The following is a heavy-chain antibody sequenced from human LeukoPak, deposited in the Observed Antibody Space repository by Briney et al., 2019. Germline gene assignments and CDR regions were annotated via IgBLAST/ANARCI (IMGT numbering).Heavy chain of an antibody. CDR1: GFTFRSYW. Sequence: GGSLRLSCAASGFTFRSYWMSWVRQAPGKGLEWVTNMKLDGSEEYYVDSVKGRFTISSDNAKNSLYLQMNSLRVDDTAVYYCARWARYCSSGSCYSWFDPWGQGTLVTVSS. CDR3: ARWARYCSSGSCYSWFDP. V-gene: IGHV3-7*01. J-gene: IGHJ5*02. CDR2: MKLDGSEE. D-gene: IGHD2-15*01.